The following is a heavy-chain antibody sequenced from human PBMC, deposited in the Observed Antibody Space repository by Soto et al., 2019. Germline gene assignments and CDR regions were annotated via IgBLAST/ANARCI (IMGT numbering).Heavy chain of an antibody. CDR3: LLFTVPSGADEQVNP. CDR2: INGDGRNT. V-gene: IGHV3-74*01. J-gene: IGHJ5*02. Sequence: GRSLRLSCAASGFTFSNNYIHWVRQVPGKGLVWVSRINGDGRNTYYADSVKGRFTISRDNAKNMLFLQMNSLRVEDTAVYYCLLFTVPSGADEQVNPWGQGTLVTVSS. CDR1: GFTFSNNY. D-gene: IGHD6-25*01.